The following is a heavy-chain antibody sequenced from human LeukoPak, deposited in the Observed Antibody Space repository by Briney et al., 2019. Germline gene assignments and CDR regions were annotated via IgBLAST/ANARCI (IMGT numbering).Heavy chain of an antibody. CDR3: ARAEVAATPFDP. J-gene: IGHJ5*02. CDR1: GGSISSGGYY. V-gene: IGHV4-31*03. D-gene: IGHD2-15*01. CDR2: IYYSGST. Sequence: PSETLSLTCTVSGGSISSGGYYWSWICQHPGKGLEWIGYIYYSGSTYYNPSLKSRVTISVDTSKNQFSLKLSSVTAADTAVYYCARAEVAATPFDPWGQGTLVTVSS.